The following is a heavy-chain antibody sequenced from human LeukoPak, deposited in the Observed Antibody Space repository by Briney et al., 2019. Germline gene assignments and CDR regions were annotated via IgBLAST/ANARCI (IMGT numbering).Heavy chain of an antibody. V-gene: IGHV4-39*01. D-gene: IGHD2-15*01. CDR1: GGSISSSSYY. CDR2: IYYSGST. Sequence: SETLSLTCTVSGGSISSSSYYWGWIRQPPGKGLEWIGSIYYSGSTYYNPSLKSRVTISVDTSKNQFSLKLSSVTAADTAVYYCASPNILPPPGDDAFDIWGQGTMVTVSS. CDR3: ASPNILPPPGDDAFDI. J-gene: IGHJ3*02.